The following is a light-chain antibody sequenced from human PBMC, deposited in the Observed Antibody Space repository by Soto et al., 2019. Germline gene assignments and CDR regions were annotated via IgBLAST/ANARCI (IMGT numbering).Light chain of an antibody. J-gene: IGKJ3*01. CDR2: DAF. Sequence: EIVWTQSPATLSLSPGERATLSCRASQSVRSYLAWYQQKPGQTPRLLIYDAFNRATGIPARFSGSGSGTDFTLTISSLEPADFAVYYCQQRGNWPQTFGPGTKVDIK. CDR1: QSVRSY. CDR3: QQRGNWPQT. V-gene: IGKV3-11*01.